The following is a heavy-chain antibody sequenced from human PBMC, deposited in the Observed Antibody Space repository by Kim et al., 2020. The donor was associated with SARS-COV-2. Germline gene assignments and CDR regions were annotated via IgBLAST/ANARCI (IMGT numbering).Heavy chain of an antibody. CDR1: GFTFSTYA. V-gene: IGHV3-23*01. CDR3: AKDLRYCSSGSCYFGAAFYT. Sequence: GGSLRLSCTASGFTFSTYAMSWVRQAPGKGLEWVSAISHSGDTTYYADSVKGRFTISRDNSKNTLYLQMNSLRAEDTAAYYCAKDLRYCSSGSCYFGAAFYTWGQGTTVTVSS. J-gene: IGHJ3*02. CDR2: ISHSGDTT. D-gene: IGHD2-15*01.